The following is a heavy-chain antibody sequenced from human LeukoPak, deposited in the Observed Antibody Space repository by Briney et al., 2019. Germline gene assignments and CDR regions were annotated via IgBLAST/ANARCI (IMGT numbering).Heavy chain of an antibody. D-gene: IGHD6-13*01. V-gene: IGHV3-21*06. J-gene: IGHJ4*02. CDR3: ARDSSWAFDY. CDR1: GFTFSSYS. Sequence: PGGSPRLSCAASGFTFSSYSMNWVRQAPGKGLEWVSSISSSSSYIYYADSVKGRFTISRDNAKNSVYLQMNSLRAEDTAVYYCARDSSWAFDYWGQGTLVTVSS. CDR2: ISSSSSYI.